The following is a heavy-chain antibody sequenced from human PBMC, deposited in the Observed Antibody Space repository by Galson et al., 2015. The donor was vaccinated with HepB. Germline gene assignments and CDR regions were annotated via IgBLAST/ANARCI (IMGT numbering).Heavy chain of an antibody. CDR2: ISYDGSNK. CDR1: GFTFSTYA. J-gene: IGHJ1*01. V-gene: IGHV3-30*04. CDR3: VNAPSSQTYYYDRSGYYNYFQH. D-gene: IGHD3-22*01. Sequence: SLRLSCAASGFTFSTYAMHWVRQAPGKGLEWVAVISYDGSNKFYADSVQGRFTISRDNSKNTLYLQMNSLRAEDTAVYYCVNAPSSQTYYYDRSGYYNYFQHWGQGTLVTVSS.